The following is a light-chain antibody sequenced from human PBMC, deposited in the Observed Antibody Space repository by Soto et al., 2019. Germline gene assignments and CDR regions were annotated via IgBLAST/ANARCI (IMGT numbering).Light chain of an antibody. CDR3: SSYTSSTTLV. Sequence: QSALTQPASVSGSPGQSITISCTGSSSDVGGYNYVSWYQQHPGKAPKLMIYEVSNRPSGVSNRFSGSKSGNTASLTISGRQAADEADYYCSSYTSSTTLVFGGGTKLTVL. V-gene: IGLV2-14*01. CDR1: SSDVGGYNY. CDR2: EVS. J-gene: IGLJ2*01.